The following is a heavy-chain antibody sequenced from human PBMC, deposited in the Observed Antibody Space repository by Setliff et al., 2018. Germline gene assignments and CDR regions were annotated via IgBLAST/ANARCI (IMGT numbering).Heavy chain of an antibody. CDR2: INPSGGLT. V-gene: IGHV1-46*03. CDR1: GYTLTNYY. Sequence: ASVKVSCKASGYTLTNYYMHWVRQAPGQGLEWMEIINPSGGLTRYAQKFQGRVTMTRDTSTSTVYMEVISLRSGDTAVYFCARDRFYNSWSGTSITAPHDAFDIWGQGTMVTVSS. J-gene: IGHJ3*02. CDR3: ARDRFYNSWSGTSITAPHDAFDI. D-gene: IGHD3-3*01.